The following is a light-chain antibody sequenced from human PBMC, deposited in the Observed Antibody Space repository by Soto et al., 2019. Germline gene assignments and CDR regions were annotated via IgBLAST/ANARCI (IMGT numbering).Light chain of an antibody. CDR2: EVN. J-gene: IGLJ2*01. V-gene: IGLV2-14*01. CDR3: SSYTSTSTLIV. Sequence: QSVLSQPASVSGSPGQSITISCTGTSSDVGGYDFVSWYQQHPGKAPKLIICEVNNRPSGVSNRFSGSKSGNTASLTISGLQTEDEADYYCSSYTSTSTLIVFGGGTQLTVL. CDR1: SSDVGGYDF.